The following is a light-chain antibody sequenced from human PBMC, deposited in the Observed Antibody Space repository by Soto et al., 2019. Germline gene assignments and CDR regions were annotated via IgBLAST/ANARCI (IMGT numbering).Light chain of an antibody. CDR2: AAS. CDR3: QQHGSSPI. J-gene: IGKJ4*01. V-gene: IGKV3-20*01. Sequence: EVVLTQSPGTLSSSAGERATLSCRASQAVSSILLAYYQQKPGQAPRLLNYAASSRAAGLPELFGSSGGAAVFIIIISRLAAEDVAVYCCQQHGSSPIFGGGTKVEIK. CDR1: QAVSSIL.